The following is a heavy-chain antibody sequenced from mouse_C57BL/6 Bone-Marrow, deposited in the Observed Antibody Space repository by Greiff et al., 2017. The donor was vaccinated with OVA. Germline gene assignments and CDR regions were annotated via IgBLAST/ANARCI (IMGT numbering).Heavy chain of an antibody. Sequence: QVQLQQSGAELVRPGASVTLSCKASGYTFTDYEMHWVKQTPVHGLEWIGAIDPETGGTAYNQKFKGKAILTADKSSSTAYMELRSLTSEDSAVYYCTRGKPGGYFDVWGTGTTVTVSS. CDR2: IDPETGGT. V-gene: IGHV1-15*01. CDR3: TRGKPGGYFDV. CDR1: GYTFTDYE. J-gene: IGHJ1*03.